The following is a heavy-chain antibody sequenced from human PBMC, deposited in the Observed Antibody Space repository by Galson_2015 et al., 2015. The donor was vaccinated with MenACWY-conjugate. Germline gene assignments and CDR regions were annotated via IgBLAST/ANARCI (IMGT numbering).Heavy chain of an antibody. D-gene: IGHD6-19*01. J-gene: IGHJ4*02. V-gene: IGHV3-23*01. Sequence: SLRLSCAASGFTFSSYAMSWVRQAPGKGLEWVSAISGSGGSTYYADSVKGRFTISRDNSKNTLYLQMNSLRAEDTAVYYCAKSGLYSSGRPPCDYWGQGTLVTVSS. CDR2: ISGSGGST. CDR3: AKSGLYSSGRPPCDY. CDR1: GFTFSSYA.